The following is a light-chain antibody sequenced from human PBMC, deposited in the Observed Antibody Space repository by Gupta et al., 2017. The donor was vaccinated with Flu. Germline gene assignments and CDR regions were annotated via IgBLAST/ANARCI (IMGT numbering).Light chain of an antibody. J-gene: IGKJ4*01. CDR2: AAS. CDR3: QQSYSLLT. CDR1: QSISSY. Sequence: DIQMTQSPSSLSASVGDRVTITCRASQSISSYLNWYQQKPRKAPKLLIYAASSLQSGVPSRFSGSGSGTDFTLTISSLQPEDFATYYCQQSYSLLTFGGGTKVEIK. V-gene: IGKV1-39*01.